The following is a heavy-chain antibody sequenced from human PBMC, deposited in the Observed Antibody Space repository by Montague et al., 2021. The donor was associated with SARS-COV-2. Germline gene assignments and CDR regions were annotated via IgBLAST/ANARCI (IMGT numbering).Heavy chain of an antibody. CDR2: FYYSGGS. CDR3: ARDRGDIYGGNSAWFDP. CDR1: GASISTGSGY. D-gene: IGHD4-23*01. V-gene: IGHV4-61*03. Sequence: SETLSLTCTVSGASISTGSGYWTWIRQRPGRGLEWIGNFYYSGGSTYNPSLKSRVTISADTSKNLFSLTLKSVTASDTAVYYCARDRGDIYGGNSAWFDPWGQGTLVTVSS. J-gene: IGHJ5*02.